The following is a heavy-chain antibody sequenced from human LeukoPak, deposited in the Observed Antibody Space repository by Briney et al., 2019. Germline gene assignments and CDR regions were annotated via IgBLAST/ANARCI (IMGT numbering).Heavy chain of an antibody. V-gene: IGHV1-69*13. D-gene: IGHD2-2*01. CDR2: IIPIFGTA. CDR3: ASGWVPAAMGAFDI. CDR1: GYTFTGYY. J-gene: IGHJ3*02. Sequence: GASVKVSCKASGYTFTGYYMHWVRQAPGQGLEWMGGIIPIFGTANYAQKFQGRVTITADESTSTAYMELSSLRSEDTAVYYCASGWVPAAMGAFDIWGQGTMVTVSS.